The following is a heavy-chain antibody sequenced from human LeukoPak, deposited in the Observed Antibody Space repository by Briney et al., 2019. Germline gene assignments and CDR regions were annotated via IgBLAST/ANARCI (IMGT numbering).Heavy chain of an antibody. V-gene: IGHV1-3*01. J-gene: IGHJ4*02. CDR1: GYTFTSYA. CDR3: ARVRGGWFPLDY. CDR2: INAGNGNT. D-gene: IGHD6-19*01. Sequence: ASVKVSCKASGYTFTSYAMHWVRQAPGQRLEWMGWINAGNGNTKYSQKFQGRVTITRDTSASTAYMEPSSLRSEDTAVYYCARVRGGWFPLDYWGQGTLVTVSS.